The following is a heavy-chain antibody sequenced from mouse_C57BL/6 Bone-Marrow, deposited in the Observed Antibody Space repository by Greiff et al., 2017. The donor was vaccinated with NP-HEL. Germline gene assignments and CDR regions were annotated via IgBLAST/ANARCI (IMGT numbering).Heavy chain of an antibody. CDR2: IHPSDSDS. J-gene: IGHJ2*01. V-gene: IGHV1-74*01. Sequence: QVQLQQPGAELVKPGASVKVSCKASGYTFTSYWMHWVKQRPGQGLEWIGRIHPSDSDSNYNQKFKGKATLTVDKSSSTAYMQHSVRTSEDSAVYYCAIGQLGPAYWGQGTTLTVSA. D-gene: IGHD4-1*02. CDR3: AIGQLGPAY. CDR1: GYTFTSYW.